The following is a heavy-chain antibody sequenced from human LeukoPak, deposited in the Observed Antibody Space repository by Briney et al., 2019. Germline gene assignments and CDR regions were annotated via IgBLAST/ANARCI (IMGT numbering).Heavy chain of an antibody. V-gene: IGHV3-30*18. CDR3: AKDRETAASGTFDY. Sequence: GGSLRLSCATSGFTFSNYGMHYVRQAPGKGLEWVAVISDDGSKKYYADSVNGRFTISRDTSNNTLYLHMNSLRPEDTAVYYCAKDRETAASGTFDYWGQGTLVTVSS. CDR2: ISDDGSKK. CDR1: GFTFSNYG. J-gene: IGHJ4*02. D-gene: IGHD6-13*01.